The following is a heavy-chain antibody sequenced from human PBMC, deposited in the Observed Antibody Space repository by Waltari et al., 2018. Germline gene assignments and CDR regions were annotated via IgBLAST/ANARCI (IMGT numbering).Heavy chain of an antibody. CDR1: GYSISSGYY. D-gene: IGHD3-10*01. V-gene: IGHV4-38-2*01. J-gene: IGHJ4*02. CDR3: ARTALWCRVAYYFDY. Sequence: QVQLQESGPGLVKPSETLSLTCAVSGYSISSGYYWGWIRQPPGKGLEWIGSIYHSGSTYYNPSLKSRVTISVDTSKNQFSLKLSSVTAADTAVYYCARTALWCRVAYYFDYWGQGTLVTVSS. CDR2: IYHSGST.